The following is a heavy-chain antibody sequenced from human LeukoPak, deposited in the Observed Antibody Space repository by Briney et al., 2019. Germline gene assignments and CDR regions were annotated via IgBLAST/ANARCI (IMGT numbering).Heavy chain of an antibody. CDR1: GGSFSGYY. CDR3: ARGGVGVLYYDSSGYPKPFDY. V-gene: IGHV4-34*01. Sequence: PSETLSLTCAAYGGSFSGYYWSWIRQPPGKGLEWIGEINHSGSTNYNPSLKSRVTISVDTSKNQFSLKLSSVTAADTAVYYCARGGVGVLYYDSSGYPKPFDYWGQGTLVTVSS. D-gene: IGHD3-22*01. J-gene: IGHJ4*02. CDR2: INHSGST.